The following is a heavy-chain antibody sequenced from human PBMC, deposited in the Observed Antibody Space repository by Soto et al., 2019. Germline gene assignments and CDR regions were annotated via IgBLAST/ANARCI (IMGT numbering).Heavy chain of an antibody. V-gene: IGHV2-5*02. CDR1: GFSLTTGVG. CDR2: VYWDDDK. CDR3: ATLTADF. J-gene: IGHJ4*02. Sequence: ITLEESGPTLVKPTETLTLTCTFSGFSLTTGVGVGWVRQPPGKDLEWLALVYWDDDKNYTPSLMSRLTITTDISKGQVVLTMTNMAPVYTATYYCATLTADFWGPGTLVTVSS.